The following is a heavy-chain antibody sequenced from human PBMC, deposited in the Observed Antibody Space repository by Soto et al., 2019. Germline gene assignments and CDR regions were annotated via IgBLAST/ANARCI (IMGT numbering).Heavy chain of an antibody. J-gene: IGHJ4*02. Sequence: QVQLVESGGGVVQPGRSLRLSCAASGFTFSSYGMHWVRQAPGKGLEWVAVIWYDGSNKYYADSVKGRFTISRDNSKNTLYLQMNSLRAEDTAVYYCAIGREDYEDLSRFYFDYWGQGTLVTVSS. D-gene: IGHD4-17*01. CDR1: GFTFSSYG. CDR2: IWYDGSNK. CDR3: AIGREDYEDLSRFYFDY. V-gene: IGHV3-33*01.